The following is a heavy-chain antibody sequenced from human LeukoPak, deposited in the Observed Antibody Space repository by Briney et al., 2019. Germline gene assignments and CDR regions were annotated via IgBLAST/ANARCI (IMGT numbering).Heavy chain of an antibody. Sequence: GGSLRLSCAATGFSFSTYAMSWVRQAPGKGLEWVSAISVGGSTTYYADSVKGRFTISRDNSKNTLYLQMNSLRGEDTAVYYCARAMTSVSFFDYWGQGTLVTVSS. D-gene: IGHD4-17*01. CDR3: ARAMTSVSFFDY. J-gene: IGHJ4*02. V-gene: IGHV3-23*01. CDR1: GFSFSTYA. CDR2: ISVGGSTT.